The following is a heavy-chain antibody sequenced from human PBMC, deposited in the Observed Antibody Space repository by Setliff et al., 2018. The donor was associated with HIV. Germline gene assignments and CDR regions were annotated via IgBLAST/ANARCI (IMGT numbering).Heavy chain of an antibody. J-gene: IGHJ4*02. CDR1: GFPFTSFS. CDR3: AKHHYCSGSSCSYDF. D-gene: IGHD2-15*01. V-gene: IGHV3-48*01. CDR2: ISDSGAI. Sequence: GGSLRLSCAASGFPFTSFSINWVRKAPGKGLEWVSRISDSGAISYADSVKGRFTISRHNAKNSLYLQMNSLRAEDTAVYFCAKHHYCSGSSCSYDFWGRGTLVTVSS.